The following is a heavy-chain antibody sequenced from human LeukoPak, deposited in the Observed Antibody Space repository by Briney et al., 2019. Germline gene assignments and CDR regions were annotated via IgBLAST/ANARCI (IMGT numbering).Heavy chain of an antibody. Sequence: GGSLRLSCTASGFTFNTYSMNWVRLAPGKGLEWVASISDRGSYIYYADSVKGRFTISRDNAKNSLYLQMNSLRAEDTAVYYCARGSGSYFPYFDYWGQGTLVTVSS. CDR2: ISDRGSYI. D-gene: IGHD3-10*01. J-gene: IGHJ4*02. CDR1: GFTFNTYS. CDR3: ARGSGSYFPYFDY. V-gene: IGHV3-21*01.